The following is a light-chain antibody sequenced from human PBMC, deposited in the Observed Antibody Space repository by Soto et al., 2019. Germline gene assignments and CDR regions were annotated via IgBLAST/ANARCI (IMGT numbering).Light chain of an antibody. V-gene: IGKV3-15*01. Sequence: EIVMTQSPATLSVSPGERATLSCRASRSVSSNLAWYHQRPGQPPRLLIHGASTRATGIPARFSGSGSGADFTLTISSLQSEDFAVYYCQQYDNWPRTFGQGTKVDIK. J-gene: IGKJ1*01. CDR1: RSVSSN. CDR2: GAS. CDR3: QQYDNWPRT.